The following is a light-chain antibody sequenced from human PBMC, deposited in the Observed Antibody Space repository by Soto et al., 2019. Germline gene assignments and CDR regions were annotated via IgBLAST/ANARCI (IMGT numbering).Light chain of an antibody. J-gene: IGLJ1*01. CDR1: SNDVGGYNY. V-gene: IGLV2-11*01. Sequence: QSVLTQPRSVSGSPGQSVTISCTGTSNDVGGYNYVSWYQQHPGKAPKLMIYDVSKRPSEVPDRFSGSKSGNTASLTISGLQAEDEADYYCCSYAGSYTFYVFGTGTKVTVL. CDR2: DVS. CDR3: CSYAGSYTFYV.